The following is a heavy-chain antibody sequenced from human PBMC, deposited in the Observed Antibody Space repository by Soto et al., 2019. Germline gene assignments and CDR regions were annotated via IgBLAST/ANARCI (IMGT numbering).Heavy chain of an antibody. J-gene: IGHJ3*01. CDR3: ARPRFFDGFLGFWGGFEV. Sequence: GESLKISCKGFGYSFTSYWIAWVRQMPGKGLEWMGSIYPGDSDTRYSPSFPGQVSISADKSIRTPHLQWSSLKAWDPAMFYGARPRFFDGFLGFWGGFEVGGKGKVVT. V-gene: IGHV5-51*01. CDR1: GYSFTSYW. D-gene: IGHD3-9*01. CDR2: IYPGDSDT.